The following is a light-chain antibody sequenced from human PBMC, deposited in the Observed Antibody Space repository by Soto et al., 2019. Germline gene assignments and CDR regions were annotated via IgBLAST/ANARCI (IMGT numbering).Light chain of an antibody. J-gene: IGLJ1*01. Sequence: QSALTQPASLSGSPGQSITISCTGTSSDIGAYNYVSWYQQHPGKAPKLIISEVSKRPPGVPDRFSGSKSGNTASLTVSGLQAEDEADYYCTSHAGSNNYVFGTGTKVTVL. CDR2: EVS. V-gene: IGLV2-8*01. CDR3: TSHAGSNNYV. CDR1: SSDIGAYNY.